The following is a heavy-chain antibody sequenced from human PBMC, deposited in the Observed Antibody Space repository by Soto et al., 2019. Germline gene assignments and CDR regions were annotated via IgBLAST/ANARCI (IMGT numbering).Heavy chain of an antibody. V-gene: IGHV1-18*01. CDR2: VSGYNGDT. Sequence: QVQLVQSGAEVKKPGASVKVSCKASGYTFTSHGISWVRQAPGQGLEWMGWVSGYNGDTNYAQKFQGRVNMTTDTSTTTAYMELRSLTSDDTAVYYCSRDLGAKVYFWGQGTLVTVSS. CDR1: GYTFTSHG. D-gene: IGHD3-16*01. CDR3: SRDLGAKVYF. J-gene: IGHJ4*02.